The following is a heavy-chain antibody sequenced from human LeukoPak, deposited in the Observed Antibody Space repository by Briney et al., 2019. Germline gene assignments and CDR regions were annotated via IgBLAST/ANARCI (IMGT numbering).Heavy chain of an antibody. CDR3: TRGYVGIDY. J-gene: IGHJ4*02. CDR1: GFTFSSYA. D-gene: IGHD5-12*01. CDR2: ISYDGSNK. V-gene: IGHV3-30-3*01. Sequence: GSLRLSCAASGFTFSSYAMHWVRQAPGKGLEWVAFISYDGSNKYYADSVKGRFTISRDNSKNTLYLQMNSLRAEDTAVYYCTRGYVGIDYWGQGTLVTVSS.